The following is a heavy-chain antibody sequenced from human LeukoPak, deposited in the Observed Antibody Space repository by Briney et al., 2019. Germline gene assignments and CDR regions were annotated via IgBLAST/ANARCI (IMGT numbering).Heavy chain of an antibody. CDR3: AIGSIAARYLGY. V-gene: IGHV4-59*01. Sequence: PSETLSLTCTVSGGSISSYYWSWIRRPPGKGLEWIGYIYYSGSTNYNPSLKSRVTISVDTSKNQFSLKLSSVTAADTAVYYCAIGSIAARYLGYWGQGTLVTVSS. CDR2: IYYSGST. J-gene: IGHJ4*02. CDR1: GGSISSYY. D-gene: IGHD6-6*01.